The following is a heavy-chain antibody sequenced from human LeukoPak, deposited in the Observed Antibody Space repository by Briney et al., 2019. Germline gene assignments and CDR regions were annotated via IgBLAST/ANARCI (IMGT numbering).Heavy chain of an antibody. CDR3: ARHSLPGTTPFDY. V-gene: IGHV1-46*01. Sequence: ASVKVSSKASGYTFISYYMHWVRQAPGQGLEWVGIINPRSGSTTYAQKFQGRLTMTRDTSTSTVYMDLSSLRSEDTAIYYCARHSLPGTTPFDYWGQGTLVTVSS. D-gene: IGHD1-1*01. CDR1: GYTFISYY. CDR2: INPRSGST. J-gene: IGHJ4*02.